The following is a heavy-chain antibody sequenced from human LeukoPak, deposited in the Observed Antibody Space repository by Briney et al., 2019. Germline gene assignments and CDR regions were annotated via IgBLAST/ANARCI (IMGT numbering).Heavy chain of an antibody. CDR2: IYPSGST. Sequence: PSETLSLTCTVSGGSVSRGSYYWSWTRQPPGKGLEWIGRIYPSGSTNYNPSLRGRVTMSVDTSKNQFSLKLTSVTAADTAVYYCARTSSSSWSYGMDVWGQGTTVTVSS. V-gene: IGHV4-61*01. J-gene: IGHJ6*02. D-gene: IGHD6-13*01. CDR1: GGSVSRGSYY. CDR3: ARTSSSSWSYGMDV.